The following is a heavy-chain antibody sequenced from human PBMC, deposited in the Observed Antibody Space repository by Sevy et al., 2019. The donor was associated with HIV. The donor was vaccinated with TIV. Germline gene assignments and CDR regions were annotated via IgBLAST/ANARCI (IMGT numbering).Heavy chain of an antibody. CDR2: ISSDGSDK. D-gene: IGHD4-17*01. V-gene: IGHV3-30-3*01. Sequence: GGSLRLSCAASGFTFSSYAMHWVRQAPGKGLEWVAIISSDGSDKYYADSVKGRFTISRDNSKSTMYLQMNSLRAEDTAVYYCARDQHDYGGNIRTGWFDPWGQGTLVTVSS. CDR1: GFTFSSYA. J-gene: IGHJ5*02. CDR3: ARDQHDYGGNIRTGWFDP.